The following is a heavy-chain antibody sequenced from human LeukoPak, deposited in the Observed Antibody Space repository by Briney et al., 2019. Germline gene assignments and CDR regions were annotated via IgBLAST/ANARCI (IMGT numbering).Heavy chain of an antibody. CDR2: ISYDGSNK. J-gene: IGHJ4*02. CDR1: GFTFSSYG. CDR3: AREVYDSSGYSFDY. D-gene: IGHD3-22*01. Sequence: GRSLRLSCAAPGFTFSSYGMHWVRQAPGKGLEWVAVISYDGSNKYCADSVKGRFTISRDNSKNTLYLQMNSLRAEDTAVYYCAREVYDSSGYSFDYWGQGTLVTVSS. V-gene: IGHV3-30*03.